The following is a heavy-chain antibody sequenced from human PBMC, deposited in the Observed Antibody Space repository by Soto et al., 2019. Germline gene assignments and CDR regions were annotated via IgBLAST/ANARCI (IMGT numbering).Heavy chain of an antibody. V-gene: IGHV1-69*13. CDR2: IIPIFGTA. Sequence: ASVKVSCKASGGTLSSYAISWVRQAPGQGLEWMGGIIPIFGTANYAQKFQGRVTITADESTSTAYMELSSLRSEDTAVYYCARVSEDGSGSSSWYYYYGMDVWGQGTTVTVSS. CDR1: GGTLSSYA. D-gene: IGHD6-13*01. J-gene: IGHJ6*02. CDR3: ARVSEDGSGSSSWYYYYGMDV.